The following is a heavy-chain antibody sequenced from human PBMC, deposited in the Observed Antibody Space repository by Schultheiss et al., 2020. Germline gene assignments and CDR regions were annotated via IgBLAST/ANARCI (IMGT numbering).Heavy chain of an antibody. Sequence: GGSLRLSCAASGFTFKTYAMSWVRQAPGKGLEWVAALSGGADSTYFADSVKGRFSISRDNSKDTLYLQMTNLRDEDTAIYYCARERYVFWNGLDVWGKGTTVTVSS. V-gene: IGHV3-23*01. D-gene: IGHD3/OR15-3a*01. CDR3: ARERYVFWNGLDV. J-gene: IGHJ6*04. CDR2: LSGGADST. CDR1: GFTFKTYA.